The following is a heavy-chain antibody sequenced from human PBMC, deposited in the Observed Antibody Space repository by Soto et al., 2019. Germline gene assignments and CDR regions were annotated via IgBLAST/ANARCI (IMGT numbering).Heavy chain of an antibody. V-gene: IGHV4-30-4*08. CDR1: GGSISSGDYY. J-gene: IGHJ5*02. CDR2: IYYSGST. CDR3: ASFRCSGGSCALSP. Sequence: SETLSLTCTVSGGSISSGDYYWSWIRQHPGKGLEWIGYIYYSGSTYYNPSLKSRVTISVDTSKNQFSLKLSSVTAADTAVYYCASFRCSGGSCALSPWGQGTLVTVSS. D-gene: IGHD2-15*01.